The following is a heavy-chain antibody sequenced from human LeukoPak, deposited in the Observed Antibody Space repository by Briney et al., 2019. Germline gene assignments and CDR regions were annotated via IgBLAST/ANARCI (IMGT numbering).Heavy chain of an antibody. CDR3: ARAGGYCGRISCPYYFDY. CDR1: GFTFSSYE. V-gene: IGHV3-7*03. CDR2: IKQDGSEK. J-gene: IGHJ4*02. Sequence: GGSLRLSCAASGFTFSSYEMNWVRQAPGKGLEWVANIKQDGSEKYYVDSVKGRFTISRDNAKNSLYLQMNSLRAEDTAVYYCARAGGYCGRISCPYYFDYWGQGSLVAVSS. D-gene: IGHD2-15*01.